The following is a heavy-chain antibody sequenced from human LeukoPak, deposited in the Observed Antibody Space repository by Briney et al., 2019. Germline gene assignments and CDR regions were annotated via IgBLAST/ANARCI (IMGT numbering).Heavy chain of an antibody. V-gene: IGHV4-4*07. CDR1: GGSISSYY. J-gene: IGHJ4*02. CDR2: IYTSGST. D-gene: IGHD3-22*01. CDR3: ARQYYYDSSGYYYVGYFDY. Sequence: KPSETLSLTCTVSGGSISSYYWSWIRQPAGKGLEWIGRIYTSGSTNYNPSLKSRVTMSVDTSKNQFSLKLSSVAAADTAVYYCARQYYYDSSGYYYVGYFDYWGQGTLVTVSS.